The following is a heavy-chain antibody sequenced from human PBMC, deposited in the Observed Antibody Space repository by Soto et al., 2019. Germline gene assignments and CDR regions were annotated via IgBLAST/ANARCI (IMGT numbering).Heavy chain of an antibody. J-gene: IGHJ4*02. Sequence: AASVKVSCKASGYTFTSYYMHWVRQAPGQGLEWMGIINPSGGSTSYAQKFQGRVTMTRDTSTSTVYMELSSLRSEDTAVYYCARSPSTNYDILTGPVDYWGQGTLVTVSS. CDR2: INPSGGST. CDR3: ARSPSTNYDILTGPVDY. V-gene: IGHV1-46*01. D-gene: IGHD3-9*01. CDR1: GYTFTSYY.